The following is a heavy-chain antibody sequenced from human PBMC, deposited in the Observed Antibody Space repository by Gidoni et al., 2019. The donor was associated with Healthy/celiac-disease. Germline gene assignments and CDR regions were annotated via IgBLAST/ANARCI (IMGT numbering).Heavy chain of an antibody. CDR1: GGTFSSYA. CDR2: IIPILVIA. CDR3: ARVNVESGWDDWYFDL. D-gene: IGHD6-19*01. Sequence: QVQLVQSGAEVKKPGSSVKVSCKASGGTFSSYAISWVRQAPGQGLEWMGRIIPILVIANYAQKFQGRVTITADKSTSTAYMELSSLRSEDTAVYYCARVNVESGWDDWYFDLWGRGTLVTVSS. V-gene: IGHV1-69*09. J-gene: IGHJ2*01.